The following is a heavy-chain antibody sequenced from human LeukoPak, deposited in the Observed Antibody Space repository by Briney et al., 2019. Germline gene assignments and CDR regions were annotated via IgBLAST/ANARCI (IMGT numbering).Heavy chain of an antibody. D-gene: IGHD6-13*01. CDR2: ISSSSSYI. Sequence: PGGSLRLSCAASGFTFSSYSMNWVRQAPGKGLEWVSSISSSSSYIYYADSVKGRFTISRDNAENSLYLQMNSLRAEDTAVYYCATNIAAAALYNWFDPWGQGTLVTVSS. CDR3: ATNIAAAALYNWFDP. V-gene: IGHV3-21*01. CDR1: GFTFSSYS. J-gene: IGHJ5*02.